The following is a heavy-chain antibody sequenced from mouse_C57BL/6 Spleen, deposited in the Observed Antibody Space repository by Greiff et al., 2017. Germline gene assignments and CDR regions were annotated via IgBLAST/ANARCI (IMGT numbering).Heavy chain of an antibody. V-gene: IGHV1-69*01. CDR3: ARTPTTDYAMDY. J-gene: IGHJ4*01. Sequence: VQLQQPGAELVMPGASVKLSCKASGYTFTSYWMHWVKQRPGQGLEWIGEIDPSDSYTNYNQKFKGKSTLTVDKSSSTAYMQLSSLTSEDSAVYYCARTPTTDYAMDYWGQGTSVTVSS. D-gene: IGHD1-1*01. CDR2: IDPSDSYT. CDR1: GYTFTSYW.